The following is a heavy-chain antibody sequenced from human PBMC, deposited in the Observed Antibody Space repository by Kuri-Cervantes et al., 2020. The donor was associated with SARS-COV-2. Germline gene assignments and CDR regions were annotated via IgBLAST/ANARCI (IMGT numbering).Heavy chain of an antibody. Sequence: GESLQVSCAASGFTFSSYSMNWVRQAPGKGLEWVSSISSSSSYIYYADSVKGRFTISRDNAKNSLYLQMNSLRAEDTAVYYCARDGAARRLYMDVWGKGTTVTVSS. CDR1: GFTFSSYS. V-gene: IGHV3-21*01. CDR2: ISSSSSYI. CDR3: ARDGAARRLYMDV. J-gene: IGHJ6*03. D-gene: IGHD6-6*01.